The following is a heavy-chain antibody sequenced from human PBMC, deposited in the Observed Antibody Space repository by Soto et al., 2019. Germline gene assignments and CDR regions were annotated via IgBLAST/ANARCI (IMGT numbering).Heavy chain of an antibody. D-gene: IGHD2-2*01. Sequence: SETLSLTCTVSGGSISSYYWSWIRQPQGKGLEWIGYIYYSGSTNYNPSLKSRVTISVDTSKNQFSLKLSSVTAADTAVYYCARGRPQKGGYCSSTSCYSYYYYYIDVWGKGTTVTVSS. CDR1: GGSISSYY. V-gene: IGHV4-59*01. CDR2: IYYSGST. J-gene: IGHJ6*03. CDR3: ARGRPQKGGYCSSTSCYSYYYYYIDV.